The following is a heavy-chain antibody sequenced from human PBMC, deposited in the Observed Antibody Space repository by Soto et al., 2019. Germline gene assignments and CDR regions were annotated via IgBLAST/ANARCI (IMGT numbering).Heavy chain of an antibody. CDR3: ARTRSFTRGFYYYGMDL. Sequence: PGDSLKICCQGSGYSFSSYWIGWVCQMPGKDLEWMGIIYPGDSDTRYSPSFQGQVTISADKSLRTAYLQWSSLKASDTALYYCARTRSFTRGFYYYGMDLWGQGSTVTVSS. D-gene: IGHD5-12*01. CDR2: IYPGDSDT. J-gene: IGHJ6*02. V-gene: IGHV5-51*01. CDR1: GYSFSSYW.